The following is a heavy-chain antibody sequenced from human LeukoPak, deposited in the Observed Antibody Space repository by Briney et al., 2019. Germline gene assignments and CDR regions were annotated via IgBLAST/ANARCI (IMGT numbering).Heavy chain of an antibody. J-gene: IGHJ4*02. V-gene: IGHV3-9*01. CDR1: GFTFDDYA. CDR3: AKDACTNGVCYYFDY. Sequence: GRSLRPSCAASGFTFDDYAMHWVRQAPGKGLEWVSGISWNSGSIGYADSVKGRFTISRDNAKNSLYLQMNSLRAEDTALYYCAKDACTNGVCYYFDYWGQGTLVTVSS. D-gene: IGHD2-8*01. CDR2: ISWNSGSI.